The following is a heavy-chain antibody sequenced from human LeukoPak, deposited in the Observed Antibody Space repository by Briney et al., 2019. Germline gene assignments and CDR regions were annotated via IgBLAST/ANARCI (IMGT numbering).Heavy chain of an antibody. J-gene: IGHJ4*02. Sequence: GGSLRLSCEVSEFTFSYYEMNWVRQAPGKGLEWVSHIGGGGITIHYADSVKGRFTISRDNAKNSLYLQMNSLRAEDTAVYYCASASCYGCGFDYWGQGTLVTVSS. D-gene: IGHD2-2*01. CDR2: IGGGGITI. CDR1: EFTFSYYE. CDR3: ASASCYGCGFDY. V-gene: IGHV3-48*03.